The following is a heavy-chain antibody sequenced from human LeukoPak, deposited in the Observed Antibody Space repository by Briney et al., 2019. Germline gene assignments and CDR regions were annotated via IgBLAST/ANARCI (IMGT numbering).Heavy chain of an antibody. J-gene: IGHJ3*02. V-gene: IGHV1-2*02. Sequence: ASVKVSCKASGYTFTGYYMHWVRQAPGQGLEWMGWINPNSGGTNYAQKFQGRVTVTRDTSISTAYMELSRLRSDDTAVYYCARDVWSGYYGAFDIWGQGTMVTVSS. CDR3: ARDVWSGYYGAFDI. D-gene: IGHD3-3*01. CDR1: GYTFTGYY. CDR2: INPNSGGT.